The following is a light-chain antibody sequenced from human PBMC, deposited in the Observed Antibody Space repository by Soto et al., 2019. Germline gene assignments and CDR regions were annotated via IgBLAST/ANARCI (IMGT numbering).Light chain of an antibody. CDR2: DAS. V-gene: IGKV1-33*01. J-gene: IGKJ2*01. Sequence: DIKMTQSPSSLSASIGDRVTITCQASHDISDYLNWYHQKPGKAPELLIYDASNLQTGVPSRFSGRGSGTNFFLTISGLQPEDIGTYYCQKYNSVPRTFGQGTKLEIK. CDR3: QKYNSVPRT. CDR1: HDISDY.